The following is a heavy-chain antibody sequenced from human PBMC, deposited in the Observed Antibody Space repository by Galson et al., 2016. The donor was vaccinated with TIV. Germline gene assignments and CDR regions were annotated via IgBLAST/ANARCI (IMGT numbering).Heavy chain of an antibody. J-gene: IGHJ6*02. D-gene: IGHD1-7*01. CDR2: TYYTSKWST. Sequence: CAISGDSVSGNTAAWNWVRQSPSRGLEWLGRTYYTSKWSTDYAVSVKGRIIIRPDTSMNQVSLQLSSVIPDDTAVYYCSRGNWNYGMGGAMDVWGRGTTGTVSS. V-gene: IGHV6-1*01. CDR1: GDSVSGNTAA. CDR3: SRGNWNYGMGGAMDV.